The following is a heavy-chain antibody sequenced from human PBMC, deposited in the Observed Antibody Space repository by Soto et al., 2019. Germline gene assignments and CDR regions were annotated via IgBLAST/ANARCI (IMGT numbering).Heavy chain of an antibody. CDR3: ARDFTAVRGYYYYYMDV. J-gene: IGHJ6*03. D-gene: IGHD2-21*02. CDR2: INSDGSST. CDR1: GFTFSSYW. Sequence: GGSLRLSCAASGFTFSSYWMHWVRQAPGKGLVWVSRINSDGSSTSYADSVKGRFTISRDNAKNTLYLQMNSLRAEDTAVYYCARDFTAVRGYYYYYMDVWGKGTTVTVSS. V-gene: IGHV3-74*01.